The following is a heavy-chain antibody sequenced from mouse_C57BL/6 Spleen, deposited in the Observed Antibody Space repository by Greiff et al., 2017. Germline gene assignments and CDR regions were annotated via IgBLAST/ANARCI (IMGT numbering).Heavy chain of an antibody. CDR3: ASPYYGSSPFAY. CDR1: GYAFTNYL. D-gene: IGHD1-1*01. V-gene: IGHV1-54*01. J-gene: IGHJ3*01. CDR2: INPGSGGT. Sequence: QVHVKQSGAELVRPGTSVKVSCKASGYAFTNYLIEWVKQRPGQGLEWIGVINPGSGGTNYNEKFKGKATLTADKSSSTAYMQLSSLTSEDSAVYFCASPYYGSSPFAYWGQGTLVTVSA.